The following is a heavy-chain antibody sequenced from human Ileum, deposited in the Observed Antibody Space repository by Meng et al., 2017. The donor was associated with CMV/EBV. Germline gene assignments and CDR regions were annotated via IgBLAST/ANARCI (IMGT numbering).Heavy chain of an antibody. CDR1: GFTFSSYE. J-gene: IGHJ6*02. CDR3: AFRSITIFGVVIKGGMDV. D-gene: IGHD3-3*01. Sequence: GGSLRLSCAASGFTFSSYEMNWVRQAPGKGLEWVSYISSSGSTIYYADSVKGRFTISRDNAKNSLYLQMNSLRAEDTAVYYYAFRSITIFGVVIKGGMDVWGQGTTVTVSS. CDR2: ISSSGSTI. V-gene: IGHV3-48*03.